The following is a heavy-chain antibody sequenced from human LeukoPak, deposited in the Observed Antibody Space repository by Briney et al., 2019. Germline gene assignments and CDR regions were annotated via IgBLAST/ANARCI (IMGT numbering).Heavy chain of an antibody. V-gene: IGHV3-33*01. CDR2: IWYDGSNK. Sequence: GRSLRLSCAASGFTFSSYGMHWVRQAPGKGLEWVAVIWYDGSNKYYADSVKGRFTISRDNSKNTLYLQMNSLRAEDTAVYYCARVPYCSSTSFYRYYFDYWGQGTLVTVSS. CDR1: GFTFSSYG. CDR3: ARVPYCSSTSFYRYYFDY. D-gene: IGHD2-2*01. J-gene: IGHJ4*02.